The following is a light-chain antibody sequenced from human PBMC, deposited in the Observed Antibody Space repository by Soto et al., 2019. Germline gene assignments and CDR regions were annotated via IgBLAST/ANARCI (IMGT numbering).Light chain of an antibody. Sequence: QSVLTQPPSASGTPGQRVTISCSESSSNIGSNTVNWYQQPPGTAPKLLIYSNNQRPSGVPDRFSGSKSGTSASLAISGLQSEDEADYYCAAWDDSLNGQVFGTGTKVTVL. J-gene: IGLJ1*01. V-gene: IGLV1-44*01. CDR1: SSNIGSNT. CDR3: AAWDDSLNGQV. CDR2: SNN.